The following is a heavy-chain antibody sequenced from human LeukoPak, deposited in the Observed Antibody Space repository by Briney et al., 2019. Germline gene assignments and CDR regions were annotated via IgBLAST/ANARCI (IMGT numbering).Heavy chain of an antibody. CDR2: IYHSGST. D-gene: IGHD3-22*01. CDR1: GYSISSDNY. Sequence: PSVTLSLTCAVSGYSISSDNYWVWIRQPPGQGLEWTGGIYHSGSTYYNPSLKSRVTMSVDTSKNQFSLKLSSVTAADTAVYYCARAPRDSSSSNYMRRFDYWGQGTLVTVSS. V-gene: IGHV4-38-2*01. J-gene: IGHJ4*02. CDR3: ARAPRDSSSSNYMRRFDY.